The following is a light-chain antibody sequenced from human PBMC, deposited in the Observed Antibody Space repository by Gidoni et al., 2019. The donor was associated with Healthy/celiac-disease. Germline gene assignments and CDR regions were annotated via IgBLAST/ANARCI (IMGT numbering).Light chain of an antibody. CDR3: QSYDSSLSGSKV. J-gene: IGLJ2*01. Sequence: QSVLTQPPSVSGAPGQRVTISCTGSSSTIGAGYDVHWYQQLPGTAHKLLIYGNSNRPSGAPDRFSGSKSGTSASLAITGLQAEDEADDYCQSYDSSLSGSKVFGGGTKLTVL. V-gene: IGLV1-40*01. CDR1: SSTIGAGYD. CDR2: GNS.